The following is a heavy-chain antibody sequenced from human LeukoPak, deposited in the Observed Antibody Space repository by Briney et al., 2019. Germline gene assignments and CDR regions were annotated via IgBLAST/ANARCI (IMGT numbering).Heavy chain of an antibody. V-gene: IGHV3-23*01. CDR2: FRGSEHTT. Sequence: PGGSLRLSCAASGLTFSNYAMSWVRQAPGKGLEWVSRFRGSEHTTYYTDSVKGRFTISRDTSRNTLYLQMNSLRVEDTAVYYCAREAGAANAFDYWGQGTLVTVSS. CDR3: AREAGAANAFDY. J-gene: IGHJ4*02. D-gene: IGHD2-15*01. CDR1: GLTFSNYA.